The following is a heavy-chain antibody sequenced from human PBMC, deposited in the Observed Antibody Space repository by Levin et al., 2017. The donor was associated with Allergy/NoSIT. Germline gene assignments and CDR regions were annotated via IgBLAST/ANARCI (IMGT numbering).Heavy chain of an antibody. Sequence: GESLKISCKASGYTFTTYHMHWVRQAPGQGLEWMGIINPSGDSTDYAQKFRGRVTMTRDTSTSTVYMELSSLRSEDTAVYYCVTQPDSSDNWGQGTLVTVSS. CDR3: VTQPDSSDN. V-gene: IGHV1-46*01. CDR2: INPSGDST. CDR1: GYTFTTYH. D-gene: IGHD3-22*01. J-gene: IGHJ4*02.